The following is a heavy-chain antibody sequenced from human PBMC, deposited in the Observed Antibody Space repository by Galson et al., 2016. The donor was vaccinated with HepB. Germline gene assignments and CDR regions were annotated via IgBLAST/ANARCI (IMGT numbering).Heavy chain of an antibody. CDR1: GGSISSSSYY. V-gene: IGHV4-39*01. Sequence: SETLSLTCTVSGGSISSSSYYWGWIRQPPGKGLEWIGTIYYSGSTYYNPSLKSRVTISVDTSKSQFSLKLSSVTAADTAVYYCAGHLRGGYGMDVWGQGTTVTVSS. CDR2: IYYSGST. CDR3: AGHLRGGYGMDV. J-gene: IGHJ6*02. D-gene: IGHD3-10*01.